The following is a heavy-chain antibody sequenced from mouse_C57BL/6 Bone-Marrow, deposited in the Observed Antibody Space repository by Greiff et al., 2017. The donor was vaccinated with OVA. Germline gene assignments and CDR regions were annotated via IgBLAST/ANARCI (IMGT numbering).Heavy chain of an antibody. J-gene: IGHJ2*01. D-gene: IGHD2-3*01. Sequence: QVQLQQSGAELVRPGASVTLSCKASGYTFTDYEMHWVKQTPVHGLEWIGAIDPETGGNASNQKFKGKAILTADKSSSTAYMELRRLTAEDSAFYYCTPPGDGYYGLYYFDYWGQGTTLTVSS. V-gene: IGHV1-15*01. CDR1: GYTFTDYE. CDR3: TPPGDGYYGLYYFDY. CDR2: IDPETGGN.